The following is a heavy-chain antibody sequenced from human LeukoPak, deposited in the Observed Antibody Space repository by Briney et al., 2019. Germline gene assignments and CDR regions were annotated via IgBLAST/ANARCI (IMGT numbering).Heavy chain of an antibody. J-gene: IGHJ4*02. D-gene: IGHD4-17*01. CDR3: AKGTSTVTIPDY. CDR1: GFTLRSSD. Sequence: PGGSLRLSCAASGFTLRSSDMNWIRQAPGKGLEWVSAISGSGGSTYYADSVKGRFTISRDNSKNTLYLHMNNLTAEDTAVYYCAKGTSTVTIPDYWGQGTLVTVSS. V-gene: IGHV3-23*01. CDR2: ISGSGGST.